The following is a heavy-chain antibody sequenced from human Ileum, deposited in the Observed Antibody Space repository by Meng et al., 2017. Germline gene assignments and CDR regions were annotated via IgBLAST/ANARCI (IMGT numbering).Heavy chain of an antibody. J-gene: IGHJ5*02. CDR3: ARGGHWFDP. CDR2: NNHSGDT. CDR1: GGSLRGYY. V-gene: IGHV4-34*01. Sequence: VRPLVWGAGLLKLSAPLSLIAACYGGSLRGYYWAGIGQPRGKGLACIGENNHSGDTNYNPSLKSRVTISVDTSKNQFCLKLSAVTAADTAVYYCARGGHWFDPWGQGTLVTVSS.